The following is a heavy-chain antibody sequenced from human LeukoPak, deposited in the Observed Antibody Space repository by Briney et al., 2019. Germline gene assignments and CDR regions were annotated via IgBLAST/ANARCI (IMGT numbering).Heavy chain of an antibody. D-gene: IGHD6-13*01. V-gene: IGHV4-39*07. CDR3: ATDFYSSSWTLGVLEYFQH. CDR1: GGSISSSSYY. J-gene: IGHJ1*01. Sequence: SETLSLTCTVSGGSISSSSYYWGWIRQPPGKGLEWIGSIYYSGSTYYNPSLKSRVTISVDTSKNQFSLKLSSVTAADTAVYYCATDFYSSSWTLGVLEYFQHWGQGTLVTVSS. CDR2: IYYSGST.